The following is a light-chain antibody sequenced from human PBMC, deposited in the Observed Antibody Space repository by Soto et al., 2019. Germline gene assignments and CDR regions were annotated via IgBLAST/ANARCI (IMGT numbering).Light chain of an antibody. CDR3: ELYGGAHMFS. J-gene: IGKJ2*01. CDR1: QSISSSY. V-gene: IGKV3-20*01. Sequence: EIVLTQPPGTLSLSPGEVAALSCRTSQSISSSYLAWYQQKPGQAPRLLIYAASSRSTGIPDRFSGSGSGTDFTLTISRLEPEDFAVYYCELYGGAHMFSFGQGTKLEIK. CDR2: AAS.